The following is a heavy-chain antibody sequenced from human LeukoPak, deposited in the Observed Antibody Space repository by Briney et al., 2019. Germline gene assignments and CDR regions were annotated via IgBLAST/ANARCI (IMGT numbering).Heavy chain of an antibody. CDR3: ARQGKAEMATTYFDY. V-gene: IGHV5-51*01. CDR2: IYPGDSDT. D-gene: IGHD5-24*01. CDR1: GYSFTSYW. Sequence: GESLKISCKGSGYSFTSYWIGWVRQMPGKGLEWMGSIYPGDSDTRYSPSFQGQVTISADKSISTAYLQWSSLKASDTAMYYCARQGKAEMATTYFDYWGQGTLVTVSS. J-gene: IGHJ4*02.